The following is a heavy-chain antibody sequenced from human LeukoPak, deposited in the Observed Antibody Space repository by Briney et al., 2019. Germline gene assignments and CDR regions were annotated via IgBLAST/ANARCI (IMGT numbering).Heavy chain of an antibody. Sequence: GGSLRLSCAASGFTFSSYSMNWVRQAPGKGLEWVSPISSSSSYIYYADSVKGRFTISRDNAKNSLYLQMNSLRAEDTAVYYCARDYDYYDSSGYSYWGQGTLVTVSS. CDR2: ISSSSSYI. V-gene: IGHV3-21*01. CDR1: GFTFSSYS. CDR3: ARDYDYYDSSGYSY. J-gene: IGHJ4*02. D-gene: IGHD3-22*01.